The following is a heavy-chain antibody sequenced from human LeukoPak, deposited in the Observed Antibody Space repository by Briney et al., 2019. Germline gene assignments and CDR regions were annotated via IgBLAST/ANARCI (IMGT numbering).Heavy chain of an antibody. Sequence: PSETLSLTCTVSGGSISSSSYYWGWIRQPPGKGLEWIGSIYYSGSTYYNPSLKSRVTISVDTSKNQFSLKLSSVTAADTAVYYCASLIVGAYDYWGQGTLVTVSS. CDR1: GGSISSSSYY. V-gene: IGHV4-39*01. CDR2: IYYSGST. CDR3: ASLIVGAYDY. D-gene: IGHD1-26*01. J-gene: IGHJ4*02.